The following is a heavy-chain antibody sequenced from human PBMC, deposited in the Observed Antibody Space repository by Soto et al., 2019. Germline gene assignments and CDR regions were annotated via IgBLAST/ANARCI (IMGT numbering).Heavy chain of an antibody. J-gene: IGHJ4*02. CDR2: IWYDGSNK. CDR3: ARGGTQWLVHDY. Sequence: GGSLRLSCAASGFTFSSYGMHWVRQAPGKGLEWVAVIWYDGSNKYHADSVKGRFTISRDNSKNTVYLQMNSLRAEDTAVYYCARGGTQWLVHDYWGQGTPVTVSS. D-gene: IGHD6-19*01. V-gene: IGHV3-33*01. CDR1: GFTFSSYG.